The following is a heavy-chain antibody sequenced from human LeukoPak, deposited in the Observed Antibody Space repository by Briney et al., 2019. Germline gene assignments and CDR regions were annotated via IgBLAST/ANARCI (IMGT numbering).Heavy chain of an antibody. V-gene: IGHV3-53*01. CDR1: GFTVSGDY. CDR2: IYGAGST. D-gene: IGHD2-15*01. J-gene: IGHJ4*02. CDR3: SRAIQFGGYFDY. Sequence: PGGSLRLSCAASGFTVSGDYMSWVRQAPGKGLEWVSVIYGAGSTYYADSVKGRFTISRDNSKNTLYLQMNSLRVEDTAVYYCSRAIQFGGYFDYWGQGTLVTVS.